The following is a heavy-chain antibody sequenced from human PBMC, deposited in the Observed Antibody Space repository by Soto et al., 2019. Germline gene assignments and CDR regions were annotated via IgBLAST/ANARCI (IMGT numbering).Heavy chain of an antibody. CDR1: GFTFRSYV. J-gene: IGHJ4*02. CDR3: ARWGTTGGLDV. D-gene: IGHD3-16*01. CDR2: TSYDGSNN. V-gene: IGHV3-33*05. Sequence: QVQLVESGGGVVQPGTSLRLSCVGSGFTFRSYVIHWVRQAPGKGLEWVALTSYDGSNNFYGDSVKSRFTISRHNSRNTVELQIDSLTFEDTALYYCARWGTTGGLDVWGQGTLVSVSS.